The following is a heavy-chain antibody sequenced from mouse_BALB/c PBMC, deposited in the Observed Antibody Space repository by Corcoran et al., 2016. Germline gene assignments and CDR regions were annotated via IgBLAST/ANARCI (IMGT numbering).Heavy chain of an antibody. Sequence: QIQLVQSGPELKKPGETVKISCKASGYTFTNYGMNWVTQAPGKGLKWMGWINTYTGEPTYADDFKGRFAFSLETSASTAYLQINNLKNEDTATYFCARYYGSSYYFYYWCQGTTLTVSS. V-gene: IGHV9-3-1*01. D-gene: IGHD1-1*01. CDR1: GYTFTNYG. J-gene: IGHJ2*01. CDR2: INTYTGEP. CDR3: ARYYGSSYYFYY.